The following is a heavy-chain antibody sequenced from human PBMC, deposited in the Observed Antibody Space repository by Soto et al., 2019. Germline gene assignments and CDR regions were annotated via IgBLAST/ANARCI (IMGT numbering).Heavy chain of an antibody. Sequence: ASVKVSCKASCYTFISHGISWVRQAPGQGLEWMGWISGKNGNTNYAQKFQGRVTLTTDTSTSTAYLELRSLRSDDTAVYYCARVSSSIVVVPDYGTDVWGQGTMVTVSS. CDR2: ISGKNGNT. V-gene: IGHV1-18*04. J-gene: IGHJ6*02. CDR1: CYTFISHG. D-gene: IGHD2-2*01. CDR3: ARVSSSIVVVPDYGTDV.